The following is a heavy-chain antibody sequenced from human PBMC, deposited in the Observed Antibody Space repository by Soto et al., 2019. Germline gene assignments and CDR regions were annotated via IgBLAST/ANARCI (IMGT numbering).Heavy chain of an antibody. J-gene: IGHJ5*02. CDR3: ARVSGTGTTLMGWFDP. V-gene: IGHV4-4*07. CDR1: GGSISSYY. D-gene: IGHD1-7*01. Sequence: SETLSLTCTVSGGSISSYYWSWIRQPAGKGLEWTGRIYTSGSTNYNPSLKSRVTMSVDTSKNQFSLKLSSVTAADTAVYYCARVSGTGTTLMGWFDPWGQGTLVTVSS. CDR2: IYTSGST.